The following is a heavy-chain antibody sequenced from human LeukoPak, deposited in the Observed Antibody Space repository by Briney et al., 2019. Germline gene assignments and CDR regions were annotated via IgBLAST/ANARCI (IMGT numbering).Heavy chain of an antibody. V-gene: IGHV1-2*02. CDR2: INPNSGGT. CDR1: GYTFTDYY. D-gene: IGHD2-21*01. J-gene: IGHJ4*02. Sequence: ASVTVSCKASGYTFTDYYMHWVRQAPGQGLEWMGWINPNSGGTFSAQKFQGRITMTRDMSITTAYMELSRLTSDDTAVYYCARGRMATYSDFDYWGQGTLVTVSS. CDR3: ARGRMATYSDFDY.